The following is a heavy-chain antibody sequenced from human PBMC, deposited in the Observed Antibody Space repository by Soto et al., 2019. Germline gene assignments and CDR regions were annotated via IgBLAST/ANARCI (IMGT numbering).Heavy chain of an antibody. CDR3: ARGLYYGSGSYAPYGMDV. Sequence: QVQLVQSGAEVKQPGSSVKVSCKTSGVSFNNNGIGWVRPAPGHGLEWMGGVSPPFRTSNYARKFQGRISITADASTGTVNMELSSLTAEDTAQYYCARGLYYGSGSYAPYGMDVWGQGTTVTGSS. CDR1: GVSFNNNG. V-gene: IGHV1-69*01. CDR2: VSPPFRTS. J-gene: IGHJ6*02. D-gene: IGHD3-10*01.